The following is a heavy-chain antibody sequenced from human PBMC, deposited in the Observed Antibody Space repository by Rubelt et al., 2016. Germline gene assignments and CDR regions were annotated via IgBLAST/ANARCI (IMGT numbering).Heavy chain of an antibody. CDR2: IYSGGST. J-gene: IGHJ6*03. Sequence: GVRQAPGKGLEWVSVIYSGGSTYYADSVKGRFTISRDNSKNTLYLQMNSLRAEDTAVYYCAREQQLVSYYYYYMDVWGKGTTVTVSS. D-gene: IGHD6-13*01. V-gene: IGHV3-66*01. CDR3: AREQQLVSYYYYYMDV.